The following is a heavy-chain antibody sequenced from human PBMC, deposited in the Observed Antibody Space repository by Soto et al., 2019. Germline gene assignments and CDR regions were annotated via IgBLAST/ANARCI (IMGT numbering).Heavy chain of an antibody. CDR1: GYTFTSYG. V-gene: IGHV1-18*01. CDR3: ARDSDWAGDNWFDS. Sequence: QVQLVQSGAEVKKPGASVKVSCKASGYTFTSYGISWVRQAPGQGLEWMGWISAYNGNTNYAQKLQGRVTMTTHPSTSTAYMELRNLRSDATAVYYCARDSDWAGDNWFDSWGQGTLVTVSS. J-gene: IGHJ5*01. CDR2: ISAYNGNT. D-gene: IGHD3-9*01.